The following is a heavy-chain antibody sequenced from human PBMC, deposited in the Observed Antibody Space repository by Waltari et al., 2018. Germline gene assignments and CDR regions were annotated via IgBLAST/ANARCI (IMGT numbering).Heavy chain of an antibody. J-gene: IGHJ5*02. CDR3: ATYTA. CDR1: GVSMINVISS. Sequence: QMQLQESGPGLVKPSETLSLPCPVYGVSMINVISSFDWFRQPPGKGLEWIAGIFHSGSASYNPSLESRFTISVDTSRNQLSLTLTSVTATDTAMYYCATYTAWGQGTLVTVSS. CDR2: IFHSGSA. V-gene: IGHV4-39*01.